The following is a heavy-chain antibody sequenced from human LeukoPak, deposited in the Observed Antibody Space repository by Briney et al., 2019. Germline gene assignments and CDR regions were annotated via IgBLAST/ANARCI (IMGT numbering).Heavy chain of an antibody. V-gene: IGHV3-9*03. CDR1: GFTFNDYA. CDR2: ISWNSGSI. CDR3: AKIAAAGYFDY. D-gene: IGHD6-13*01. J-gene: IGHJ4*02. Sequence: PGGSLRLSCPASGFTFNDYALHWVRQAPGKGLEWVSGISWNSGSIGYADSVKGRFTISRDNAKNSLYLQMNSLRAEDMALYYCAKIAAAGYFDYWGQGTLVTVSS.